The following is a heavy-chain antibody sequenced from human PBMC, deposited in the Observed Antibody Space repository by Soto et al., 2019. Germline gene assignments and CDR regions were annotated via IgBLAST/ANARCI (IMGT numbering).Heavy chain of an antibody. D-gene: IGHD5-12*01. CDR1: GGAISSGGYS. V-gene: IGHV4-30-2*02. Sequence: QVQLQESGSGLLKPSQTLSLTCAVPGGAISSGGYSWSWIRQPPGRGLEWSGYIYHSGSTYYNPSLKSRVTISVDSSKNQFSLKLSTVTAADTAVYYCAAGGGLPRYYWGQGTLVTVSS. CDR2: IYHSGST. CDR3: AAGGGLPRYY. J-gene: IGHJ4*02.